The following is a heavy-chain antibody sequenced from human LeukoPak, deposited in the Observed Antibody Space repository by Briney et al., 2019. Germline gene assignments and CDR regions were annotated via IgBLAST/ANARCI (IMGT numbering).Heavy chain of an antibody. D-gene: IGHD2/OR15-2a*01. CDR2: MSSTGSTI. Sequence: GGSLRLSCAASGFTLSDYYMSWIRQTPGKGLEWISYMSSTGSTIYYGDSVKGRFTVSRDNAKNSLFLQMDSLRAEDTAVYYCARSTDYFTYFGLWGRGSLVTVSS. CDR1: GFTLSDYY. V-gene: IGHV3-11*04. CDR3: ARSTDYFTYFGL. J-gene: IGHJ2*01.